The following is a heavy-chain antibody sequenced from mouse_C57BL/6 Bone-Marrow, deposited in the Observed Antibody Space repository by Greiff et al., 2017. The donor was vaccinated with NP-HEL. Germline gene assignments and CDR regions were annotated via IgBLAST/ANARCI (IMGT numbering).Heavy chain of an antibody. V-gene: IGHV14-4*01. D-gene: IGHD2-12*01. J-gene: IGHJ3*01. Sequence: VQLQQSGVELVRPGASVKLSCTASGFNIKDDYLHWVKQRPEQGLEWIGWIDPETGDTEYASKFQGKATITADTASNTAYLQLSSLTSEDTAVYYCTTCYFFAYWGQGTLVTVSA. CDR3: TTCYFFAY. CDR2: IDPETGDT. CDR1: GFNIKDDY.